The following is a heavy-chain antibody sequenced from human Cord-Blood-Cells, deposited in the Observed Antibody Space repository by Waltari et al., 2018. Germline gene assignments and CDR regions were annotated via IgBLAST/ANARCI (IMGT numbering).Heavy chain of an antibody. J-gene: IGHJ5*02. CDR3: ARSGVIAARRGVPNWFDP. CDR2: MDHNSGNT. D-gene: IGHD6-25*01. CDR1: GYTFTSYD. Sequence: QVQLVQSGAEVKKPGASVKVSCKASGYTFTSYDINWVRQATGQGLEWMGWMDHNSGNTGYAQKCQGSVTRPRNTAISTAYMELSRLRSEDTAVYYWARSGVIAARRGVPNWFDPWGQGTLVTVSS. V-gene: IGHV1-8*01.